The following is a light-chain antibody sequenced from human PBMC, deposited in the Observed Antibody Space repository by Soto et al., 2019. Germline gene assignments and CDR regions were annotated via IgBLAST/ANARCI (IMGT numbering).Light chain of an antibody. Sequence: EIVTTQSPATLSVSAGERATLSCRASQSVGINLAWYQQKPGQPPQLHIYFASTMATGLPARFSGSGSGTEFTLNISRLQSEDSAVYYCQQYNNWWTFGHGTKVDTK. CDR2: FAS. CDR1: QSVGIN. J-gene: IGKJ1*01. CDR3: QQYNNWWT. V-gene: IGKV3D-15*01.